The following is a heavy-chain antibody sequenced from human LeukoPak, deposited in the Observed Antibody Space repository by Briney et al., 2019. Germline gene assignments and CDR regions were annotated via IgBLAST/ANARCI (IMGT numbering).Heavy chain of an antibody. CDR2: INTNTGNP. CDR3: ARGRSGDYVRKANWFDP. V-gene: IGHV7-4-1*02. CDR1: GYTFTSYA. J-gene: IGHJ5*02. Sequence: GASVKVSCKASGYTFTSYAMNWVRQAPGQGLEWMGWINTNTGNPTYAQGFTGRFVFSLDTSVSTAYLQISSLKAEDTAVYYCARGRSGDYVRKANWFDPWGQGTLVTVPS. D-gene: IGHD4-17*01.